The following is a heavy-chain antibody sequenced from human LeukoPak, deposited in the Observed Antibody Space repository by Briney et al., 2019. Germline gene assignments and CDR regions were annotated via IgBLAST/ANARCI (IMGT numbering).Heavy chain of an antibody. Sequence: GGSLRLSCAAAGFTFSSYGMDWVRQAPGKGLEWVAVISYDVSNNYYADSMKGRFTISRDNSKNTLYLQMNSLRAEDTAVYYCAKDAIFSGSYFFDYWGQGTLVTVSS. D-gene: IGHD1-26*01. V-gene: IGHV3-30*18. J-gene: IGHJ4*02. CDR2: ISYDVSNN. CDR3: AKDAIFSGSYFFDY. CDR1: GFTFSSYG.